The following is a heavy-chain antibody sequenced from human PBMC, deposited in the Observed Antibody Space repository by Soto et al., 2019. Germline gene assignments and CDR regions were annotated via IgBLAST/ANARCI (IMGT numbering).Heavy chain of an antibody. Sequence: PGESLKISCKGSGYSVTSYWIGWVRQMPGKGLEWMGIIYPGDSDTRYSPSFQGQVTISADKSISTAYLQWSSLKASDTAMYYCARTAYDSSVGFDIWGQGTMVTVSS. J-gene: IGHJ3*02. V-gene: IGHV5-51*01. CDR3: ARTAYDSSVGFDI. CDR2: IYPGDSDT. CDR1: GYSVTSYW. D-gene: IGHD3-22*01.